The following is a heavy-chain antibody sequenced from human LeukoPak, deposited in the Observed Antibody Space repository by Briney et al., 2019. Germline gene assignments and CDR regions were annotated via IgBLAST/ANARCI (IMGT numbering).Heavy chain of an antibody. V-gene: IGHV3-21*01. D-gene: IGHD3-3*01. CDR2: ISSSSSYI. CDR1: GFTFSSYS. J-gene: IGHJ4*02. CDR3: ASARRSPTERTIFGVVIREFDY. Sequence: GGSLRLSCAASGFTFSSYSMNWVRQAPGKGLEWVSSISSSSSYIYYADSVKGRFTISRDNAKNSLYLQMNSLRAEDTAVYYRASARRSPTERTIFGVVIREFDYWGQGTLVTVSS.